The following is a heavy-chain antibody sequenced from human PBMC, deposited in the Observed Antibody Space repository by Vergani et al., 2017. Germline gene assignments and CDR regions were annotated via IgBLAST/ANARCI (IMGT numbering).Heavy chain of an antibody. V-gene: IGHV3-30*03. Sequence: VSLMESGGDLVQPGRSLRLSCVVSGFTSSYYGMHWVRQAPGKGLEWVAVISYDGTQKYYADSVKGRFTISRDNSKSTLYLQMNSLRTEDTAVYYCATKSCGTPGCQIGYFREWGQGTLVTVSS. D-gene: IGHD1-1*01. CDR3: ATKSCGTPGCQIGYFRE. CDR1: GFTSSYYG. J-gene: IGHJ1*01. CDR2: ISYDGTQK.